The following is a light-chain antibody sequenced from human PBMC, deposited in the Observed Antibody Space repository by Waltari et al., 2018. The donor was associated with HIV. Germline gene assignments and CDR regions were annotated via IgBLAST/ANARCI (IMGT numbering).Light chain of an antibody. CDR3: QQSYSTPGT. CDR1: QGISSY. Sequence: DIQMTHSPSSMPPSVGSRVPITCRASQGISSYLNWYQQKPGKAPKLLIYAASSLQSGVPSRFSGSGSGTDFTLTISSLQPEDFATYYCQQSYSTPGTFGGGTKVEIK. V-gene: IGKV1-39*01. J-gene: IGKJ4*01. CDR2: AAS.